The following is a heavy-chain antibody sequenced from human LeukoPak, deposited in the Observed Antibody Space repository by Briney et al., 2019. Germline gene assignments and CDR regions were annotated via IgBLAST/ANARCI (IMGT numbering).Heavy chain of an antibody. J-gene: IGHJ4*02. CDR3: ANYYGSGSYDYFDY. V-gene: IGHV4-39*01. Sequence: SETLSLTCTVSGSSISSSSYYWGWIRQPPGKGLEWIGSIYYSGSTYYNPSLKSRVTISVDTSKNQFSLKLSSVTAADTAVYYCANYYGSGSYDYFDYWGQGTLVTVSS. CDR2: IYYSGST. CDR1: GSSISSSSYY. D-gene: IGHD3-10*01.